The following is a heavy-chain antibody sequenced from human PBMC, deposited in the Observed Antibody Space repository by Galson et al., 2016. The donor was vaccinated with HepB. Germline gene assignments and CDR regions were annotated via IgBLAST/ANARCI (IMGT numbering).Heavy chain of an antibody. CDR3: AGGTAWHHFNF. J-gene: IGHJ4*02. D-gene: IGHD1-26*01. V-gene: IGHV3-23*01. CDR1: GFTFSSYF. CDR2: INVNGETT. Sequence: SLRLSCAASGFTFSSYFMTWVRQAPGKGLEWVSSINVNGETTYYADSVKGRFTISRDNSKNTLYLQMSSLRVEDAAIYFCAGGTAWHHFNFWGQGSLVIVSS.